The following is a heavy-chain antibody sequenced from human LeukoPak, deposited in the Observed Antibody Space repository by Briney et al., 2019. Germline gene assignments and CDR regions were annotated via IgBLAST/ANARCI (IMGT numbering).Heavy chain of an antibody. V-gene: IGHV4-30-2*01. CDR3: ARVPTAHNWNYESSPGWFDP. Sequence: SETLSLTCTVSGGSISSGGYYWSWIRQPPGKGLEWIGYIYHSGSTYYNPSLKSRVTISVDRSKNQFSLKLSSVTAADTAVYYCARVPTAHNWNYESSPGWFDPWGQGTLVTVSS. CDR2: IYHSGST. CDR1: GGSISSGGYY. D-gene: IGHD1-7*01. J-gene: IGHJ5*02.